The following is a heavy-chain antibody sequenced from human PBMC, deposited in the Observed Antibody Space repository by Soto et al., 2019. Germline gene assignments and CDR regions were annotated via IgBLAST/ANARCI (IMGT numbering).Heavy chain of an antibody. Sequence: PWWSLRLSCAASVFTVSSNYMSWTRQAPGHGQEWVSVIYSGGSTYYADSVKGRFTISRDNSKNTLYLQMNSLRAEDTAVYYCARAPGYSSGWYGYYYYGMDVWGQGTTVTVSS. V-gene: IGHV3-53*01. J-gene: IGHJ6*02. CDR2: IYSGGST. CDR3: ARAPGYSSGWYGYYYYGMDV. CDR1: VFTVSSNY. D-gene: IGHD6-19*01.